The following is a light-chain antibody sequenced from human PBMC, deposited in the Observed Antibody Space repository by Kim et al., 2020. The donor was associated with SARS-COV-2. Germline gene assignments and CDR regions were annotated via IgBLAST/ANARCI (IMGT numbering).Light chain of an antibody. CDR2: DAS. CDR1: QSVSNY. V-gene: IGKV3-11*01. J-gene: IGKJ5*01. Sequence: SPGERATRSCRASQSVSNYLAWYQQKPGQAPRLLIYDASNRATGIPARFSGSGSGTDFTLTISSLEPEDSAVYFCQQRSNWPRNTFGQGTRLEIK. CDR3: QQRSNWPRNT.